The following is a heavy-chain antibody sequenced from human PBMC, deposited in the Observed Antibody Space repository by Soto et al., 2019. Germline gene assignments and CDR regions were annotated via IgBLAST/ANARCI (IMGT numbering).Heavy chain of an antibody. Sequence: EVQVVESGGGLLQPGGSLRLSCAASGFIFSRYDMHWVRQATGRGLEWVSSIGTSGDTYYAGSVKGRFTISRENAKNSVYLQINSLRAGDKAVYYCARGALGFDPWGQGTLVAVSS. CDR2: IGTSGDT. V-gene: IGHV3-13*04. D-gene: IGHD3-3*01. J-gene: IGHJ5*02. CDR3: ARGALGFDP. CDR1: GFIFSRYD.